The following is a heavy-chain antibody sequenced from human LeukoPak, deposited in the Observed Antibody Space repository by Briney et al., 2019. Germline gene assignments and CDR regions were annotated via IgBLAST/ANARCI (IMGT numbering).Heavy chain of an antibody. CDR2: IYTGDSDT. CDR3: ARLHLVGYNWNDDVGALQI. J-gene: IGHJ3*02. Sequence: GESLKISCKGSGYSFTSYWIGWVRQMPGKGLEWMWIIYTGDSDTRYSSSFHRQVAIAAVKSICTAYLQWSNLKAADTAMYYCARLHLVGYNWNDDVGALQIGGQGTRVSVSS. D-gene: IGHD1-1*01. V-gene: IGHV5-51*01. CDR1: GYSFTSYW.